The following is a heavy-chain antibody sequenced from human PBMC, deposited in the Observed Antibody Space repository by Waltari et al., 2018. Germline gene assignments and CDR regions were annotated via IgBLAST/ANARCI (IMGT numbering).Heavy chain of an antibody. CDR1: GYPFTSHD. D-gene: IGHD2-15*01. CDR3: ARGAPLVEEFLNAFDI. J-gene: IGHJ3*02. CDR2: MNPNSGNT. Sequence: QVQLVQSGAEVKKPGASVTVSCKASGYPFTSHDLNRVRPAPGQGLEWMGWMNPNSGNTGYAQKFQGRVTITRNTSISTAYMELSSLRSEDTAVYYCARGAPLVEEFLNAFDIWGQGTMVTVSS. V-gene: IGHV1-8*03.